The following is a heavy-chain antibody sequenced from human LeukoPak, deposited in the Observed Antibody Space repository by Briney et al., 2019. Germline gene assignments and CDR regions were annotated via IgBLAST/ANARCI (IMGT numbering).Heavy chain of an antibody. Sequence: GGSLRLSCAASGFTFSSFAMTWVRQAPGKGLEWVSTVSGSAGRTDYADSVKGRFTISRDSSKNTLYLQMSSLRAEDTAVYYCARSSYDYGGIEGPFDYWGQGTLVTVSS. CDR1: GFTFSSFA. J-gene: IGHJ4*02. V-gene: IGHV3-23*01. CDR2: VSGSAGRT. CDR3: ARSSYDYGGIEGPFDY. D-gene: IGHD4-23*01.